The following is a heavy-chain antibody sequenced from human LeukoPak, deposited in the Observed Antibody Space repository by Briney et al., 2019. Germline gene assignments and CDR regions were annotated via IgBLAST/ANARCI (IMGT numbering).Heavy chain of an antibody. D-gene: IGHD3-22*01. CDR1: GGSISSSSYY. CDR3: ASALPHYYDSSGNDAFDI. Sequence: SETLSLTCTVSGGSISSSSYYWGWIRQPPGKGLEWIGSIYYSGSTYYNPSLKSRVTISVDTSKNQFSLKLSSVTAADTAVYCCASALPHYYDSSGNDAFDIWGQGTMVTVSS. CDR2: IYYSGST. V-gene: IGHV4-39*01. J-gene: IGHJ3*02.